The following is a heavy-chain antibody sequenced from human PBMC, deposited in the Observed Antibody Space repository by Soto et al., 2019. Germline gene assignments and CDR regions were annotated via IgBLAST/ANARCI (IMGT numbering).Heavy chain of an antibody. CDR1: GFTFGSYS. J-gene: IGHJ4*02. Sequence: GGSLRLSCAASGFTFGSYSMNWVRQAPGKGLEWVSSISSSSSYIYYADSVKGRFTISRDNAKNSLYLQMNSLRAEDAAAYYCARDQGRRWLQSSYFDYWGQGTLVTVSS. D-gene: IGHD5-12*01. CDR3: ARDQGRRWLQSSYFDY. CDR2: ISSSSSYI. V-gene: IGHV3-21*01.